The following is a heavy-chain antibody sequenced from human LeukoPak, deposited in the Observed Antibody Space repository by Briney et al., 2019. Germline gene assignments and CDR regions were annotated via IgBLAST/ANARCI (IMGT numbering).Heavy chain of an antibody. D-gene: IGHD6-13*01. J-gene: IGHJ5*02. CDR2: ISGDGGST. CDR1: GFTFDDYA. CDR3: ARGSTAAPNWFDP. V-gene: IGHV3-43*02. Sequence: GGSLRLSCAASGFTFDDYAMHWVRQAPGKGLEWVSLISGDGGSTYYADSVKGRFTIYRDNSKNSLYLQMNSLRTEDTALYYCARGSTAAPNWFDPWGQGTLVTVSS.